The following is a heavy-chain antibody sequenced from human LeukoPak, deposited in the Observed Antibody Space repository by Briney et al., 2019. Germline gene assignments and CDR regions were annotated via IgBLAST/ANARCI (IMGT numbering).Heavy chain of an antibody. CDR3: ARGYDILTGYTDAFDI. CDR1: GYTFTSYG. J-gene: IGHJ3*02. V-gene: IGHV1-18*01. CDR2: ISAYNGNT. D-gene: IGHD3-9*01. Sequence: GASVKVSCKASGYTFTSYGISWVRQAPGQGLEWMGWISAYNGNTNYAQKLQGRVTMTTDTSTSTAYMELRSLRSDDTAVYYCARGYDILTGYTDAFDIWGQGTMVTVSS.